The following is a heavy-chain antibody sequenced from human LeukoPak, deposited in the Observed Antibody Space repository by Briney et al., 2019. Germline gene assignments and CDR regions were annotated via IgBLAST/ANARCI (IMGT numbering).Heavy chain of an antibody. J-gene: IGHJ4*02. CDR1: GFTFSSYG. CDR2: ISYDGSNK. Sequence: GGSLRLSCAASGFTFSSYGMYWVRQAPGKGLEWVAVISYDGSNKYYADSVKGRFTISRDNSKDTLYLQMNSLRAEDTAVYYCAKDHGFGYYDSSGYYPPDYWGQGTLVTVSS. V-gene: IGHV3-30*18. CDR3: AKDHGFGYYDSSGYYPPDY. D-gene: IGHD3-22*01.